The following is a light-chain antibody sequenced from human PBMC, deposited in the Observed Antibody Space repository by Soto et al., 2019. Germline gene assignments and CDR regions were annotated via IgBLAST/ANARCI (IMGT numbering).Light chain of an antibody. Sequence: QSALTQPASVSGSPGQSITISCTGSTSDVGSYIFVSWYQQHPGKAPKLMIYEATKRPSGVSNRFSGSQSGNTASLTISGLQAEDEGDYHCCSYAGDSTWVFGGGTKVTVL. CDR2: EAT. CDR3: CSYAGDSTWV. V-gene: IGLV2-23*01. CDR1: TSDVGSYIF. J-gene: IGLJ3*02.